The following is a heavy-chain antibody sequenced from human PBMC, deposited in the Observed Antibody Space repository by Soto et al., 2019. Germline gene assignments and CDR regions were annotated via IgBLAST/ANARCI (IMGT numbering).Heavy chain of an antibody. D-gene: IGHD4-17*01. Sequence: SETLSLTCTVSGGSISSYDWSWIRQPPGKGLEWIGYIYYSGRTNYNPSLKSRVTISVDTSKNQFSLKLSSVSAADTAVYYCGRLGATYYGDPFDYWGQGTLLTVSS. V-gene: IGHV4-59*08. CDR1: GGSISSYD. CDR3: GRLGATYYGDPFDY. J-gene: IGHJ4*02. CDR2: IYYSGRT.